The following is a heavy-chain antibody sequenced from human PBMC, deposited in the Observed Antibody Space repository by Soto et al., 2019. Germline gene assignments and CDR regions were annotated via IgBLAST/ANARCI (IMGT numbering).Heavy chain of an antibody. D-gene: IGHD5-12*01. CDR1: GXTFSSYA. CDR3: AKDTYASYVNIVAADAFDI. CDR2: ISGSGGST. V-gene: IGHV3-23*01. Sequence: LILSCAASGXTFSSYAMSWVRHAPWNLLYWVSAISGSGGSTYYADSVKGRFTISRDNSKNTLYLQMNSLRAEDTAVYYCAKDTYASYVNIVAADAFDIWGQGTMVTVSS. J-gene: IGHJ3*02.